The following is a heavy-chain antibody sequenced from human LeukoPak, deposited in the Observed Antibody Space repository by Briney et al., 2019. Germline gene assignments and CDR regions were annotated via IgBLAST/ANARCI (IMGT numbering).Heavy chain of an antibody. Sequence: GGSLRLSCAASGFTFSNDWMSWVRQAPGKGLEWVGRIKSKTDGGTTDYAAPVKGRFTISRDDSKSTLYLQMNSLKTEDTAVYYCTARGDTYYYDSSGYHESYFDYCGQGTLVTVSS. V-gene: IGHV3-15*01. CDR3: TARGDTYYYDSSGYHESYFDY. CDR2: IKSKTDGGTT. D-gene: IGHD3-22*01. J-gene: IGHJ4*02. CDR1: GFTFSNDW.